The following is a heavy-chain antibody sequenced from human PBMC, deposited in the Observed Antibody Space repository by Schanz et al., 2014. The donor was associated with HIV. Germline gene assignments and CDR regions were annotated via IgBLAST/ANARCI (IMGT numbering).Heavy chain of an antibody. CDR1: GGTFSIYA. V-gene: IGHV1-69*01. D-gene: IGHD4-17*01. CDR2: ITPIFDTA. CDR3: ARYLGGDDGDFYFDY. Sequence: QVQLVQSGAEVKKPGSSVKVSCKASGGTFSIYAISWVRQAPGQGLEWMGGITPIFDTANYAQKFQGRVTITADESTSTAYMELSSLRSEDTAVYYCARYLGGDDGDFYFDYWGQGTLVTVSS. J-gene: IGHJ4*02.